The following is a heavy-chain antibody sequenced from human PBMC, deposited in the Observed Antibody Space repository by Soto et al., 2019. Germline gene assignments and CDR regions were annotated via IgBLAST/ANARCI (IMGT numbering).Heavy chain of an antibody. J-gene: IGHJ5*02. CDR1: GGSISSYT. Sequence: QVQLQESGPGLVKPSETLSLTCTVSGGSISSYTWSWIRQPPGKGLEYIGYIYYSGDTTYNPSLKSPVTVSFDTSKNQFSLKLTAVTAADTAVYFCARGKEVARAWWQGTLVTVSS. CDR2: IYYSGDT. CDR3: ARGKEVARA. D-gene: IGHD5-12*01. V-gene: IGHV4-59*01.